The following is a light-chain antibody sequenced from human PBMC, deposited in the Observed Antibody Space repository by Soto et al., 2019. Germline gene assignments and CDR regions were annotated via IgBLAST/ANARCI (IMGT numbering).Light chain of an antibody. CDR2: GDN. Sequence: QSVLTQPPSVSGAPGQRVSISCTGSTSNIGAPYDVHWYQHLPGTAPKLLTYGDNNRPSGVPDRFSGSKSGTSASLAITRLQAEDEAGYYCQSYDISLHNYVFGTGTKVTVL. CDR3: QSYDISLHNYV. V-gene: IGLV1-40*01. CDR1: TSNIGAPYD. J-gene: IGLJ1*01.